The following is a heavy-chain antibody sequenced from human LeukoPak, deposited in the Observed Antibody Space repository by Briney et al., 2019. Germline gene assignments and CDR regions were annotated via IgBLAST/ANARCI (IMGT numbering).Heavy chain of an antibody. D-gene: IGHD5-12*01. CDR2: IHSSGTT. CDR3: AVASSFFDY. Sequence: PSQTLSLTCTVSGVSMNYYFWNWIRQPAGGGLQWIGRIHSSGTTNYNPSLKSRVTISVDTAKNQFSLKLSSVTAADTAVYYCAVASSFFDYWGQGTLVTVSS. J-gene: IGHJ4*02. V-gene: IGHV4-4*07. CDR1: GVSMNYYF.